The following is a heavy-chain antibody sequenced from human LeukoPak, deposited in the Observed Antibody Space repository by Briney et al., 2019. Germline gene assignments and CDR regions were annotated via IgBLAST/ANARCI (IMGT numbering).Heavy chain of an antibody. CDR1: GFTFSMYA. J-gene: IGHJ6*02. CDR3: VTYGMDV. CDR2: ISSDGGST. V-gene: IGHV3-64*01. Sequence: GGSLRLSCAASGFTFSMYAMHWVRQAPGKGLEYVSAISSDGGSTYYANSVKGRFTISRDNSKNTLYLQMGSLRAEDMAVYYCVTYGMDVWGQGTTVTVSS.